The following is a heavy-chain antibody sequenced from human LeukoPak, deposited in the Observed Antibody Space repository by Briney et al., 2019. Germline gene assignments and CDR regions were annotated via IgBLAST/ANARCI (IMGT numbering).Heavy chain of an antibody. J-gene: IGHJ3*02. D-gene: IGHD6-19*01. CDR1: GFTFSSYS. Sequence: GGSLRLSCAASGFTFSSYSMNWVRRAPGKGLEWVSSISDSSSYIYYADSVKGRFTISRDNPKNSLYMQMNSLRAEDTAVYYCARSVAEGAFDIWGQGTMVTVST. V-gene: IGHV3-21*06. CDR3: ARSVAEGAFDI. CDR2: ISDSSSYI.